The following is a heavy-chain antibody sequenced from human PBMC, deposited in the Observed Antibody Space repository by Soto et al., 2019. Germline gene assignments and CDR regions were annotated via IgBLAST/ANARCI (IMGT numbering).Heavy chain of an antibody. D-gene: IGHD3-3*01. Sequence: QLQLQESGSGLVKPSQTLSLTCAVSGGSISSGGYSWSWIRQPPGKGLEWIGYIYHSGSTYYNPSLKRRVTRAGDRSKNQFSLKLSSVTAADTAVYDGASCFWSGYHVWGQGTLVTVSS. CDR2: IYHSGST. CDR1: GGSISSGGYS. V-gene: IGHV4-30-2*01. J-gene: IGHJ4*02. CDR3: ASCFWSGYHV.